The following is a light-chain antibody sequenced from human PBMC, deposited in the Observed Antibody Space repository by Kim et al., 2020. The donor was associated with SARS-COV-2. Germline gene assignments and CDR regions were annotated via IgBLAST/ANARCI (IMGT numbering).Light chain of an antibody. CDR3: QSYDSSLSGWV. Sequence: VPYSCAGSSSNSGAGYDVHWYQQLPGTAPKLLIYGNSNRPSGVPDRFSGSKSGTSASLAITGLQAEDEADYYCQSYDSSLSGWVFGGGTKLTVL. J-gene: IGLJ3*02. CDR1: SSNSGAGYD. V-gene: IGLV1-40*01. CDR2: GNS.